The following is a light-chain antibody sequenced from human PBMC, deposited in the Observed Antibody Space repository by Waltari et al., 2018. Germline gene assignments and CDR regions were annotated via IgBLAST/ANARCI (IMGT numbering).Light chain of an antibody. Sequence: EVVMTQSPASLSVSPGERASLSCRASQSIATNLAWYKQKPGQAPRLLVYDASTRAPSIPTRFRGSGSGTEFTLTISSLQSEDSAVYYCQQYNRWPPITFGQGTRLEIK. V-gene: IGKV3-15*01. CDR2: DAS. CDR1: QSIATN. J-gene: IGKJ5*01. CDR3: QQYNRWPPIT.